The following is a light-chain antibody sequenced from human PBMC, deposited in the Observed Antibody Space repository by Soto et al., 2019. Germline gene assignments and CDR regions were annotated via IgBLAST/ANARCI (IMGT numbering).Light chain of an antibody. V-gene: IGKV1-39*02. CDR1: QTIDTY. CDR3: QHGTCCPYT. Sequence: IQMTQSPSSLSASVGDRVTITCRASQTIDTYLNWCQQKPGTAPKLLIYAASTLHTGVPSRFSGSGSGSDFTLAISRLQPEDFATSYCQHGTCCPYTVGQGTELEIK. CDR2: AAS. J-gene: IGKJ2*01.